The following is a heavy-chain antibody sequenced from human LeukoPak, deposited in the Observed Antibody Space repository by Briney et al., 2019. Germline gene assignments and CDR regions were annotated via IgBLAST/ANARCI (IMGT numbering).Heavy chain of an antibody. CDR2: IYYSGNP. V-gene: IGHV4-34*01. CDR3: ARVYYSSSYDYWYFDL. Sequence: SETLSLTCAVYGGSFSGYYWSWIRQPPGKGLEWIGSIYYSGNPYYNPSLRSRVTISVDTSKNQFSLKLSSVTAADTAVYYCARVYYSSSYDYWYFDLWGRGTLVTVSS. D-gene: IGHD6-13*01. J-gene: IGHJ2*01. CDR1: GGSFSGYY.